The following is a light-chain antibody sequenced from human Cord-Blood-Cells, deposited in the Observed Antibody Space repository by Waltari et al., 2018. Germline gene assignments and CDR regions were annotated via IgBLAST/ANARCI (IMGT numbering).Light chain of an antibody. CDR1: QSISSW. Sequence: DIQMTHSPHNLSASVGDRATINCLASQSISSWLAWYQQKPGKAPKLLIYKASSLESGVPSRFSGSGSGTEFTLTISSLQPDDFATYYCQQYNSYSWTFGQGTKVEIK. CDR2: KAS. CDR3: QQYNSYSWT. V-gene: IGKV1-5*03. J-gene: IGKJ1*01.